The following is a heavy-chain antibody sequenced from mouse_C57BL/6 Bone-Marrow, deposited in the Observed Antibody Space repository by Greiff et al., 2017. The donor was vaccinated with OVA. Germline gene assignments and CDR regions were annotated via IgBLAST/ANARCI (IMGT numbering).Heavy chain of an antibody. CDR1: GYTFTNYW. CDR3: ARDGSSFAWFAY. J-gene: IGHJ3*01. D-gene: IGHD1-1*01. Sequence: LVESGAELVRPGTSVKMSCKASGYTFTNYWIGWAKQRPGHGLEWIGDIYPGGGYTNYNEKFKGKATLTADKSSSTAYMQFSSLTSEDSAIYYCARDGSSFAWFAYWGQGTLVTVSA. CDR2: IYPGGGYT. V-gene: IGHV1-63*01.